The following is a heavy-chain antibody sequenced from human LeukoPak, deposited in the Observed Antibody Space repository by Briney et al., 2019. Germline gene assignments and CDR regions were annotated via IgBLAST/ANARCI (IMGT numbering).Heavy chain of an antibody. CDR3: TTEAYSSGSPGGYFDY. Sequence: GGSLRLSCAASGFTFNNAWMSWVRQAPGKRLEWVGLIKSKTDGGTTDYAAPVKGRFTISRDDSKNTLSLQMNSLKTEDTAVYYCTTEAYSSGSPGGYFDYWGEGTLVTVSS. CDR1: GFTFNNAW. CDR2: IKSKTDGGTT. D-gene: IGHD6-19*01. V-gene: IGHV3-15*01. J-gene: IGHJ4*02.